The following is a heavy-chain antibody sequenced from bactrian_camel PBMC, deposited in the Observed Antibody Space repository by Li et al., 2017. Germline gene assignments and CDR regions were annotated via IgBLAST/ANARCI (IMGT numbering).Heavy chain of an antibody. CDR2: ISSLGALT. J-gene: IGHJ4*01. Sequence: HVQLVESGGGSVQAGGSLKLSCVASVSTSDGYDMGWYRQAPGNEFELVSSISSLGALTYYADSVKGRFTISRDNAKNTLYLQLHSLKPEDTAMYYCAKPGGGTWFWEIHYWGQGTQVTVS. V-gene: IGHV3S63*01. CDR3: AKPGGGTWFWEIHY. D-gene: IGHD1*01. CDR1: VSTSDGYD.